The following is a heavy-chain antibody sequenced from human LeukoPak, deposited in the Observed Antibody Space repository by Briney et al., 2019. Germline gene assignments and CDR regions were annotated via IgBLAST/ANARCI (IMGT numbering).Heavy chain of an antibody. CDR1: GYTFISYD. D-gene: IGHD6-13*01. Sequence: ASVKVSCKASGYTFISYDIHWARQAPGQGLEWMGKINPSGDSTTYAQKIQGRVTMTRDTSTSTVYMDLSSLRSEDTAVYYCARAYSRSHYYLDYWGQGTLVTVSS. J-gene: IGHJ4*02. CDR2: INPSGDST. V-gene: IGHV1-46*01. CDR3: ARAYSRSHYYLDY.